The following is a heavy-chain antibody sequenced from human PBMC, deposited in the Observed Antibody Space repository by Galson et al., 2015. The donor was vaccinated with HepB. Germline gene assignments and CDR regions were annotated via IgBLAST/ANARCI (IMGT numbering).Heavy chain of an antibody. D-gene: IGHD3-22*01. J-gene: IGHJ6*02. V-gene: IGHV3-33*08. CDR2: IWYDGSNK. CDR3: ARGDYDSSGSYYYYGMDV. Sequence: SLRLSCAASGFTFSSYGMHWVRQAPGKGLEWVAVIWYDGSNKYYADSVKGRFTISRDNSKNTLYLQMNSLRAEDTAVYYCARGDYDSSGSYYYYGMDVWGQGTTVTVSS. CDR1: GFTFSSYG.